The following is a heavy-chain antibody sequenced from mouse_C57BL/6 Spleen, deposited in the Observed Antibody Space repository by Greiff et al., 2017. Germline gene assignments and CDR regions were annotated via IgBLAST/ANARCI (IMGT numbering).Heavy chain of an antibody. CDR1: GFTFSDYY. CDR2: INYDGSST. CDR3: AREGYYYAMDY. Sequence: EVMLVESEGGLVQPGSSMKLSCTASGFTFSDYYMAWVRQVPEKGLEWVANINYDGSSTYYLDSLKGRFIISRDNAKNILYLQMSSLKSEDTATYSCAREGYYYAMDYWGQGTSVTVSS. V-gene: IGHV5-16*01. J-gene: IGHJ4*01.